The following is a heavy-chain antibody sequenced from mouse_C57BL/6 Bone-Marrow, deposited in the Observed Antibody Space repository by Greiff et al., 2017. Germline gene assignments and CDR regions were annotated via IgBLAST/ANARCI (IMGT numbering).Heavy chain of an antibody. Sequence: EVQLVESGGDLVKPGGSLKLSCAASGFTFSSYGMSWVRQTPDKRLEWVATISSGGSYTYYPDSVKGRFTISRDNAKNTLYLQMSSLMSEDTAMYSCARPGRWSYYFDYWGQGTTLTVSS. CDR2: ISSGGSYT. J-gene: IGHJ2*01. CDR3: ARPGRWSYYFDY. V-gene: IGHV5-6*01. CDR1: GFTFSSYG.